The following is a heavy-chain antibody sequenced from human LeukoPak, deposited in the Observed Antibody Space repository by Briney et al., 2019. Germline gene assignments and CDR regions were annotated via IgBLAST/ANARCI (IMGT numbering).Heavy chain of an antibody. Sequence: SVKVSCKASGGTFSSYAISWVRQAPGQGLEWMGGIIPIFGTANYAQKFQGRVTITTDESTSTAYMELSRLRSEDTAVYYCASAYNWNYGNWFDPWGQGTLVTVSS. V-gene: IGHV1-69*05. CDR2: IIPIFGTA. J-gene: IGHJ5*02. D-gene: IGHD1-7*01. CDR3: ASAYNWNYGNWFDP. CDR1: GGTFSSYA.